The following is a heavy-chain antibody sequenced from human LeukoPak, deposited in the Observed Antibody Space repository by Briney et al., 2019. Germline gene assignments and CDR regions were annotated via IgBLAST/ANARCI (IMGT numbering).Heavy chain of an antibody. D-gene: IGHD2-21*01. CDR2: INHSGST. J-gene: IGHJ5*02. V-gene: IGHV4-34*01. CDR3: ARGLWFPTYNWFDP. CDR1: GGSFSGYY. Sequence: PSETLSLTCAVYGGSFSGYYWSWIRQPPGKGLEWIGEINHSGSTNYNPSLKSRVTMSVDTSKNQFSLKLSSVTAADTAVYYCARGLWFPTYNWFDPWGQGTLVTVSS.